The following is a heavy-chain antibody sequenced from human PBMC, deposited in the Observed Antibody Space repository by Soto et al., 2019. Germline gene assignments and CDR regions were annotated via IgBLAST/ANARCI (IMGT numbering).Heavy chain of an antibody. V-gene: IGHV3-33*01. CDR1: GFTFSSYG. J-gene: IGHJ6*02. CDR3: AREGEDYDFWSGPNYGMHV. D-gene: IGHD3-3*01. Sequence: GGSLRLSCAASGFTFSSYGMHWVRQAPGKGLEWVAVIWYDGSNKYYADSVKGRFTISRDNSKNTLYLQMNSLRAEDTAVYYCAREGEDYDFWSGPNYGMHVCGQGTTVTVSS. CDR2: IWYDGSNK.